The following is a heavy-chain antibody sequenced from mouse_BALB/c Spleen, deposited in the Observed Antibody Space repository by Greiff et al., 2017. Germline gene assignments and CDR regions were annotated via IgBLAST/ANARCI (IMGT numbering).Heavy chain of an antibody. CDR3: TRRFYYDNYEAAMDY. D-gene: IGHD2-1*01. Sequence: VQLKQSGTVLARPGASVKMSCKASGYTFTSYWMHWVKQRPGQGLEWIGAIYPGNSDTSYNQKFKGKAKLTAVTSTSTAYMVLSSLTNEDSAVFYCTRRFYYDNYEAAMDYWGQGTSVTVSA. J-gene: IGHJ4*01. V-gene: IGHV1-5*01. CDR1: GYTFTSYW. CDR2: IYPGNSDT.